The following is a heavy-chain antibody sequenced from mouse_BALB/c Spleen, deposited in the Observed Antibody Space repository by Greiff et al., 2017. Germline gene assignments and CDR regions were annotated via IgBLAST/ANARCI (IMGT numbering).Heavy chain of an antibody. CDR2: IRLKSNNYAT. J-gene: IGHJ3*01. D-gene: IGHD5-5*01. CDR1: GFTFSNYW. Sequence: EVKLVESGGGLVQPGGSMKLSCVASGFTFSNYWMNWVRQSPEKGLEWVAEIRLKSNNYATHYAESVKGRFTISRDDSKSSVYLQMNNLRAEDTGIYYCTNFYLGFAYWGQGTLVTVS. V-gene: IGHV6-6*02. CDR3: TNFYLGFAY.